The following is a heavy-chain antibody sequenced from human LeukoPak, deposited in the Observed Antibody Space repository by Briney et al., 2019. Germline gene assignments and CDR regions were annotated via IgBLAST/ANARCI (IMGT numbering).Heavy chain of an antibody. CDR1: GYTFTGYY. V-gene: IGHV1-2*02. D-gene: IGHD3-3*01. CDR3: ARILSGPWGWFDP. CDR2: INPNSGGT. J-gene: IGHJ5*02. Sequence: ASVKVSCKASGYTFTGYYMHWVRQAPGQGLEWMGWINPNSGGTNYAQKFQGRVTMTRDTSISTAYMELSRLRSDDTAVYYCARILSGPWGWFDPWGQGTLVTVSS.